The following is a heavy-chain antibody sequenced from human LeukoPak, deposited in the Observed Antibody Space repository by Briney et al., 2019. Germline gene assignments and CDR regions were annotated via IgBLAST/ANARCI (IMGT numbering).Heavy chain of an antibody. CDR1: GYTFTSYG. Sequence: ASVKVSCKASGYTFTSYGISWVRQAPGQGLEWMGWISAYNGYTNYAQKLQGRVTMTTDTSTSTAYMELRSLRSDDTAVYYCARDAPSKYSSSSSFDYWGQGTLVTVSS. CDR2: ISAYNGYT. V-gene: IGHV1-18*01. CDR3: ARDAPSKYSSSSSFDY. D-gene: IGHD6-6*01. J-gene: IGHJ4*02.